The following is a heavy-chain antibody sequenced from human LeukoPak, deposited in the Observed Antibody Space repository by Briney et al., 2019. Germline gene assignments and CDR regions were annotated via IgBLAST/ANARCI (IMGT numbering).Heavy chain of an antibody. V-gene: IGHV1-2*06. CDR2: INPNSGGT. Sequence: GASVKVSCKASEYTFTGYYMHWVRQAPGQGLEWMGRINPNSGGTNYAQKFQGRVTMTRDTSISTAYMELSRLRSDDTAVYYCARVRVLRTYYYYGMDVWGQGTTVTVSS. J-gene: IGHJ6*02. D-gene: IGHD3-10*01. CDR1: EYTFTGYY. CDR3: ARVRVLRTYYYYGMDV.